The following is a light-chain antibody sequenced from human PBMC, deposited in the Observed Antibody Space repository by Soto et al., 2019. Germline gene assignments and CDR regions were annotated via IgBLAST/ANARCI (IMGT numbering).Light chain of an antibody. CDR1: SSDVGGYNY. CDR2: DVS. V-gene: IGLV2-14*01. Sequence: QSVLTQPASVSWSPGQSIPISCTGTSSDVGGYNYVSWYQQHPGKAPKLMIYDVSNRPSGVSNRFSGSKSGHTASLTISGLQAEEEADYYCSSYTSSSTLPPLYVFGTGTQLTVL. CDR3: SSYTSSSTLPPLYV. J-gene: IGLJ1*01.